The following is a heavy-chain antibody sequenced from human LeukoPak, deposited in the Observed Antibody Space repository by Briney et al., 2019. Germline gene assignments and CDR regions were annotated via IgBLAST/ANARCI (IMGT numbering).Heavy chain of an antibody. CDR1: GYTFTSYD. Sequence: WASVKVSCKASGYTFTSYDINWVRQATGQGLEWMGWMNPNSGNTGYAQKFQGRVTMTRNTSISTAYMELSSLRSEDTAVYYCARVAARYSSRLPNYWGQGTLVTVSS. D-gene: IGHD6-13*01. V-gene: IGHV1-8*01. CDR3: ARVAARYSSRLPNY. J-gene: IGHJ4*02. CDR2: MNPNSGNT.